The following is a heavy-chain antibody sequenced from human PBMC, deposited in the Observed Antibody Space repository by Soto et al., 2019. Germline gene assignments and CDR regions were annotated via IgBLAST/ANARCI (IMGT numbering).Heavy chain of an antibody. CDR2: IYYSGST. CDR3: ARHSPYGSGSYNDY. Sequence: SETLSLTCTVSGGSISSSSYYWGWIRQPPGKGLEWIGSIYYSGSTYYNPSLKSRVTISVDTSKNQFSLKLSSVTAADTAVYYCARHSPYGSGSYNDYWGQGTLVTVSS. CDR1: GGSISSSSYY. J-gene: IGHJ4*02. D-gene: IGHD3-10*01. V-gene: IGHV4-39*01.